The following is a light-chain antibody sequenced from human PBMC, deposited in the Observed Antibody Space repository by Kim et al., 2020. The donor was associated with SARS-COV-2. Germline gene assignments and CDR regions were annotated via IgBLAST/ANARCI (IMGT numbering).Light chain of an antibody. CDR2: HDS. V-gene: IGLV3-21*04. CDR1: KIGSKS. CDR3: QVWDSSSDHVV. J-gene: IGLJ2*01. Sequence: SYELTQPPSVSVAPGKTARITCGGNKIGSKSVHWCQQKPGQAPVVVIYHDSDRPSGIPERFSGSNSGNTATLTISGVEAGDEADYYCQVWDSSSDHVVFG.